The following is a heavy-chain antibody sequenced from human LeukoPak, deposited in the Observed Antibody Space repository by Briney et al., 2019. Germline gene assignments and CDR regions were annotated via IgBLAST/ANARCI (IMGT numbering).Heavy chain of an antibody. V-gene: IGHV4-61*05. CDR2: IYYSGST. J-gene: IGHJ3*02. CDR3: AGWFGTGSDAFDI. Sequence: SETLSLTCTVSGGSISSSSYYWSWIRQPPGTGLEWIGYIYYSGSTNYNPSLKSRVTISVDTSKNQFSLKLSSVTAADTAVYYCAGWFGTGSDAFDIWGQGTMVTVSS. D-gene: IGHD3-10*01. CDR1: GGSISSSSYY.